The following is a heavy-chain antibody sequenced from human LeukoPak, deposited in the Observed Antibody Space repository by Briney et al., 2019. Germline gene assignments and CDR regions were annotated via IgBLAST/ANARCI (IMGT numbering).Heavy chain of an antibody. CDR2: INHSGST. CDR3: ARGSLVPATLEY. J-gene: IGHJ4*02. V-gene: IGHV4-34*01. D-gene: IGHD2-2*01. CDR1: GGSFSGYY. Sequence: SETLSLTCAVYGGSFSGYYWSWIRQPPGKGLEWIGEINHSGSTNYNPSLKSRGTISVDTSKNQFSLKLSSVTAADTAVYYCARGSLVPATLEYWGQGTLVTVSS.